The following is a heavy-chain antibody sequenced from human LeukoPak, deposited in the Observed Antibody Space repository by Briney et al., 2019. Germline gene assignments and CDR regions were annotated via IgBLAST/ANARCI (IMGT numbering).Heavy chain of an antibody. D-gene: IGHD3-22*01. CDR3: ARDSYYDSSGSVDY. V-gene: IGHV1-46*01. CDR1: GYTSTRHY. Sequence: ASVKVSRKASGYTSTRHYMHWVRQAPGQGLEWMGRINPSGGSTTYAQRFQGRVTMTRDTSTSTVYMELSSLRSEDTAVYFCARDSYYDSSGSVDYWGQGTLVTVSS. J-gene: IGHJ4*02. CDR2: INPSGGST.